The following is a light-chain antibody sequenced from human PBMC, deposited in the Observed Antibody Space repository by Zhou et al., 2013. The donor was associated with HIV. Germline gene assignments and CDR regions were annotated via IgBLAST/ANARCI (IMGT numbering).Light chain of an antibody. CDR3: QQYGSSPLLT. V-gene: IGKV3-20*01. CDR1: QSVDDNF. CDR2: GAS. Sequence: EIVLTQSPGTLSLSPGERATLSCRASQSVDDNFLAWYQQKPGQAPRLLIYGASSRATGIPDRFSGSGSGTDFTLTISRLEPEDFAVYYCQQYGSSPLLTFGPGTKVDIK. J-gene: IGKJ3*01.